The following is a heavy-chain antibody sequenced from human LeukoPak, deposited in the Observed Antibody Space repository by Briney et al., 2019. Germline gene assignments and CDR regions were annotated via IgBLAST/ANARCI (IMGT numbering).Heavy chain of an antibody. CDR1: GGSFSGYY. CDR3: ARGYLSYSGSGSYYMNYGMDV. D-gene: IGHD3-10*01. Sequence: SETLSLTCAVYGGSFSGYYWSWLRQPPGKGLEWIGEINHSGSTNYNPSLKSRVTISVDTSKNQFSLKLSSVTAADTAVYFCARGYLSYSGSGSYYMNYGMDVWGQGTTVTVSS. V-gene: IGHV4-34*01. CDR2: INHSGST. J-gene: IGHJ6*02.